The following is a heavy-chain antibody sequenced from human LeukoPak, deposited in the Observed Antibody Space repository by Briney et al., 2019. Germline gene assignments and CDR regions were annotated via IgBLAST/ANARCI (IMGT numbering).Heavy chain of an antibody. CDR3: ARDQARRTYYYDSSGYSTFDY. CDR2: ISYDGSNK. D-gene: IGHD3-22*01. Sequence: PGGSLRLSCAASGFTFSSYAMHWVRQAPGKGLEWVAVISYDGSNKYYADSVKGRFTISRDNSKNTLYLQMNSLRAEDTAVYYCARDQARRTYYYDSSGYSTFDYWGQGTLVTVSS. J-gene: IGHJ4*02. V-gene: IGHV3-30-3*01. CDR1: GFTFSSYA.